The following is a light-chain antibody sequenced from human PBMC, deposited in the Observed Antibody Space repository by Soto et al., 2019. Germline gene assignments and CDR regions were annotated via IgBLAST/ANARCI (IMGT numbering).Light chain of an antibody. V-gene: IGLV2-14*01. Sequence: QSALTQPASVSGAPGQSITISCTGTSSDVGGYNYVSWYQQHPGKAPKLMIYDVSNRPSGVSNRFSGSKAGNTASLPISGLQAEYEAEYYCSSYTISSTLVVFGGGTKLTVL. CDR3: SSYTISSTLVV. CDR1: SSDVGGYNY. J-gene: IGLJ2*01. CDR2: DVS.